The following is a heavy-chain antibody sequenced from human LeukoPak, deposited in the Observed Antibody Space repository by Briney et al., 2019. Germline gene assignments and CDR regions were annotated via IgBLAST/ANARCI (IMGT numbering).Heavy chain of an antibody. CDR2: ISSGSTCK. CDR3: ARDAPIAAGYYYYMDV. J-gene: IGHJ6*03. V-gene: IGHV3-21*01. CDR1: GFTFNTYC. D-gene: IGHD6-13*01. Sequence: GGSLRLSCAASGFTFNTYCMNWVRQAPGKGLEWVSSISSGSTCKSYTDSVKGRFTISRDNDKNSLYLQMNSLRAEDTAVYYCARDAPIAAGYYYYMDVWGKGTTVTVSS.